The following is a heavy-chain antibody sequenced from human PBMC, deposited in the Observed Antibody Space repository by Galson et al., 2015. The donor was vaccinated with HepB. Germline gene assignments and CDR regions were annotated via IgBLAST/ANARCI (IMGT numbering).Heavy chain of an antibody. Sequence: SLRLSCAASGFTFSNAWMSWVRQAPGKGLEWVGRIKSKTDGGTTDYAAPVKGRFTISRDDSKNTLYLQMNSLKTEDTAVYYCTTPFAGYSSGWYDIFRLDAFDIWGQGTMVTVSS. D-gene: IGHD6-19*01. J-gene: IGHJ3*02. CDR3: TTPFAGYSSGWYDIFRLDAFDI. V-gene: IGHV3-15*01. CDR1: GFTFSNAW. CDR2: IKSKTDGGTT.